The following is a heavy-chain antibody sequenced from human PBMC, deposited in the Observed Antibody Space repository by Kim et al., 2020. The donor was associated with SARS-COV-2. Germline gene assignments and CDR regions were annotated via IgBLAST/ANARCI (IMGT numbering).Heavy chain of an antibody. CDR2: EK. D-gene: IGHD3-22*01. CDR3: ARSNTMIPEDY. Sequence: EKYYGDSVRGRLTIARDSAKNSLYLQMNSLRAEDTAVYYCARSNTMIPEDYWGQGTLVTVSS. J-gene: IGHJ4*02. V-gene: IGHV3-7*01.